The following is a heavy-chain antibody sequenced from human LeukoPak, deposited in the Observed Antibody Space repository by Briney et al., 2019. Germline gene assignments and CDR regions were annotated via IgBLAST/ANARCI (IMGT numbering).Heavy chain of an antibody. J-gene: IGHJ6*02. D-gene: IGHD1-1*01. CDR3: GGDSAVEPGLSMDV. CDR2: IRLSSGDT. V-gene: IGHV1-2*02. CDR1: GYTFTDYY. Sequence: ASVKVSCRASGYTFTDYYIHWVRQAPGQGLEWMGWIRLSSGDTIYAQKFQGRVTMTRDTSITTAYMELSRLTSDDTAVYYCGGDSAVEPGLSMDVWGQGTTVTVSS.